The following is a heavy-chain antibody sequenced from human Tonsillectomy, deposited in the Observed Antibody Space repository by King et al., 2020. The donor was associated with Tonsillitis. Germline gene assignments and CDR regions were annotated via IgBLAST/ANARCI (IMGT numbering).Heavy chain of an antibody. CDR1: GYSFTTYW. V-gene: IGHV5-51*01. D-gene: IGHD3-22*01. CDR2: IYPGDSDT. J-gene: IGHJ4*02. Sequence: QLVQSGAEVKKPGESLKISCKGSGYSFTTYWIGWVRQMPGKGLEWMGIIYPGDSDTRYSPSFQAQVTNSTDKSIRTAYLQWKSLKASDTAMYYCARWDDSSGIDYWGQGTLVTVSS. CDR3: ARWDDSSGIDY.